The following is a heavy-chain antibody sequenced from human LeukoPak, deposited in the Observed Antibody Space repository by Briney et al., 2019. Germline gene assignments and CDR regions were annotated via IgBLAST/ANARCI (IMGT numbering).Heavy chain of an antibody. CDR1: GFTFSSYG. D-gene: IGHD4-17*01. CDR3: AREGDYGEPYNWFDP. J-gene: IGHJ5*02. Sequence: GGSLRLSCAASGFTFSSYGMHWVRQAPGKGLEWVAVIWYDGSNKYYADSVKGRFTISRDNSKNTLYLQMNSLRAEDTAVYYCAREGDYGEPYNWFDPWGQGTLVTVSS. CDR2: IWYDGSNK. V-gene: IGHV3-33*01.